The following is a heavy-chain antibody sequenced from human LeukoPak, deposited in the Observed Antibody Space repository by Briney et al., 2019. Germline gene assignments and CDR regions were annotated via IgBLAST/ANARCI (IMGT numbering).Heavy chain of an antibody. Sequence: ASVKVSCKVSGHTLTELSMHWVRQAPGKGLEWMGGFDPEDGETIYAQKFQGRVTMTEDTSTDTAYMELSSLRSEDTAVYYCATDLGVPIAYSGSPYWGQGTLVTVSS. J-gene: IGHJ4*02. V-gene: IGHV1-24*01. CDR1: GHTLTELS. D-gene: IGHD1-26*01. CDR2: FDPEDGET. CDR3: ATDLGVPIAYSGSPY.